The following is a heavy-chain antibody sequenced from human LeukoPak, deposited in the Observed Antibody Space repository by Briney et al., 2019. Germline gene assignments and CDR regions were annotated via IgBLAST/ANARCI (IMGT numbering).Heavy chain of an antibody. CDR2: IYTSGST. CDR3: ASESEGIPNFGVAHY. Sequence: SETLSLTCTVSGGSISSYYWSWIRQPAGKGLEWIGRIYTSGSTNYNPSLKSRVTMSVDTSKNQFSLKPSSVTAADTAVYYCASESEGIPNFGVAHYWGQGTLVTVSS. V-gene: IGHV4-4*07. J-gene: IGHJ4*02. D-gene: IGHD3-3*01. CDR1: GGSISSYY.